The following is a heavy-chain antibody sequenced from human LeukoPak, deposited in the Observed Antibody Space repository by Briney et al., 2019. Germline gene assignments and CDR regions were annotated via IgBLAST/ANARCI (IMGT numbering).Heavy chain of an antibody. Sequence: GGSLRLSCAASGFTFSSYSMNWVRQAPGKGLEWVAVISYDGSNKYYADSVKGRFTISRDNSKNTLYLQMNSLRAEDTAVYYCAREQAYSSTPWSPDYYYMDVWGKGTTVTVSS. CDR2: ISYDGSNK. CDR1: GFTFSSYS. J-gene: IGHJ6*03. V-gene: IGHV3-30*03. CDR3: AREQAYSSTPWSPDYYYMDV. D-gene: IGHD6-13*01.